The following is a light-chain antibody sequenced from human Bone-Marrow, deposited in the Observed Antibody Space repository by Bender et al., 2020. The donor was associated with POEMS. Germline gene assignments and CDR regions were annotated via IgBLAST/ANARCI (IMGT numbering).Light chain of an antibody. Sequence: QSALTQPRSVSGSPGQSVTISCTGAISDVGGYNYVSWYQQHPGKAPKLLIYDVTGRPTGVSNRFSGSKSGNTASLTISGLRSEDEADYYCTSYRIGSTWVFGGGTKLTVL. J-gene: IGLJ3*02. CDR3: TSYRIGSTWV. V-gene: IGLV2-14*01. CDR1: ISDVGGYNY. CDR2: DVT.